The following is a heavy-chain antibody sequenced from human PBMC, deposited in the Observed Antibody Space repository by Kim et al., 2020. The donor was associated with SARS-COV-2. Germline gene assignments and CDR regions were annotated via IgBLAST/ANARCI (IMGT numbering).Heavy chain of an antibody. D-gene: IGHD5-12*01. Sequence: SETLSLTCAVSGGSISSSNWWRWVRQPPGKGLEWIGEIYHSGSTNYNPSLKSVVTLSVDKSKNQFFLKLSSVTAGDTAVNYCASLSGPGYSGYGGFDYWGQGTLGTVPS. CDR3: ASLSGPGYSGYGGFDY. J-gene: IGHJ4*02. V-gene: IGHV4-4*02. CDR1: GGSISSSNW. CDR2: IYHSGST.